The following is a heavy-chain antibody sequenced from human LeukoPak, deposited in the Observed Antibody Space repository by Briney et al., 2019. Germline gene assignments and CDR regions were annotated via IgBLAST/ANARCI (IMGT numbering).Heavy chain of an antibody. CDR2: ISWNGGTT. V-gene: IGHV3-20*04. CDR1: GFTFNDYG. J-gene: IGHJ4*02. D-gene: IGHD3-10*01. CDR3: ARDYYDSGVYDY. Sequence: GSLRLSCATSGFTFNDYGMTWVRQVPGKGLDWVSAISWNGGTTGYGDSVKGRFTVSRDNAKKSLYLQMNSLRAEDTAFYYCARDYYDSGVYDYWGQGTLVTVSS.